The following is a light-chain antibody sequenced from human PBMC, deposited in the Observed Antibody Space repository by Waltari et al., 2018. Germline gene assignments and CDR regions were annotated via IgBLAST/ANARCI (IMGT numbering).Light chain of an antibody. CDR1: QSISSY. V-gene: IGKV3-11*01. CDR2: GAS. CDR3: QQRSNWLT. J-gene: IGKJ5*01. Sequence: EIVLTQSPATLSLSPGERATLSCRASQSISSYLAWYQQKPGQAPRLLIYGASNRATGIPARFSGSGSGTDFTLTISSLEPEDFAIYYCQQRSNWLTLGQGTRLEIK.